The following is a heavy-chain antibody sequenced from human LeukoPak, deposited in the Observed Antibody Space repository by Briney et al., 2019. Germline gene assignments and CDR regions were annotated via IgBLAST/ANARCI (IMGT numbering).Heavy chain of an antibody. V-gene: IGHV4-59*01. D-gene: IGHD3-3*01. Sequence: GSLRLSCAASEFSLINAWMSWVRQPPGKGLEWIGYIYYSGSTNYNPSLKSRVTISVDTFKNQFSLKLSSVTAADTAVYYCAREEPIFDIFDYWGQGTLVTVSS. CDR2: IYYSGST. J-gene: IGHJ4*02. CDR3: AREEPIFDIFDY. CDR1: EFSLINAW.